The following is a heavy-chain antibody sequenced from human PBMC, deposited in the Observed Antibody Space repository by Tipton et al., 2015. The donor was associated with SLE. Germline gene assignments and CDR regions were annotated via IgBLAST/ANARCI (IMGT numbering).Heavy chain of an antibody. CDR1: GGSISSGSYY. CDR2: IYTSGRT. J-gene: IGHJ6*03. Sequence: LRLSCTVSGGSISSGSYYWSWIRQPAGKGLEWIGRIYTSGRTNYNPSLKSRLTTSADTPKNQFSLKLSSVTAADTAVYYCARRGVVATDYYCYCMDVGSKGTTVSVSS. CDR3: ARRGVVATDYYCYCMDV. D-gene: IGHD5-12*01. V-gene: IGHV4-61*02.